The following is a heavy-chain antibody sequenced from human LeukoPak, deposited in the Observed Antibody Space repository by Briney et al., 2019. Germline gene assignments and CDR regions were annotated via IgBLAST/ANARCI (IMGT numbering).Heavy chain of an antibody. J-gene: IGHJ6*02. CDR3: ARFGVDYDMDV. CDR1: GGSISGHY. Sequence: PSATLSLTCTVSGGSISGHYWTWVRQPPGEGLEWIGQIHYSGKADYNPSLRSRITISVDASKNQMSLKVTSVTAADTAVYYCARFGVDYDMDVWGQGTTVTVS. CDR2: IHYSGKA. D-gene: IGHD3-16*01. V-gene: IGHV4-59*11.